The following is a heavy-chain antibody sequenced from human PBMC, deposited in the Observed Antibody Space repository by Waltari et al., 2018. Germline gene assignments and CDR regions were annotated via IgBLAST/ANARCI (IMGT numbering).Heavy chain of an antibody. CDR1: GFTFSSYA. D-gene: IGHD1-26*01. CDR2: IRGSGGST. CDR3: AKPSLLVGAPRDDAFDI. Sequence: EVQLVESGGGLVQPGGSLRLSCAASGFTFSSYAMSWVRQAPGKGLEWVSAIRGSGGSTYYADSVKGRFTISRDNSKNTRYLQMNSLRVEDTAVYYCAKPSLLVGAPRDDAFDIWGQGTMVTVSS. V-gene: IGHV3-23*04. J-gene: IGHJ3*02.